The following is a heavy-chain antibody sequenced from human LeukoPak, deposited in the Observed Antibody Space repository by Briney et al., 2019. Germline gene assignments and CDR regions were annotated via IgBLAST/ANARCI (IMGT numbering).Heavy chain of an antibody. CDR1: GFTFDDYA. D-gene: IGHD5-12*01. J-gene: IGHJ4*02. V-gene: IGHV3-9*01. Sequence: GGSLRLSCAASGFTFDDYAMHWVRQAPGKGLEWVSGISWNSGSIGYADSVKGRFTISRDNAKNSLYLQMNSLRAEDTAFYYCAKNIRYSDYDFVDCWGRGTLVTVSS. CDR3: AKNIRYSDYDFVDC. CDR2: ISWNSGSI.